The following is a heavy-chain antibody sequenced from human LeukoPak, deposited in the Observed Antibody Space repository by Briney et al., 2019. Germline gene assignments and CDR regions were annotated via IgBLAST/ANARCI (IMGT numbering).Heavy chain of an antibody. CDR3: ARDRYYDIIYGMDV. CDR1: GFTFSSYG. J-gene: IGHJ6*02. CDR2: IWYDGSNK. V-gene: IGHV3-33*01. D-gene: IGHD3-9*01. Sequence: GRSLRLSCAASGFTFSSYGMHWVRQAPGKGLEWVAVIWYDGSNKYYADSVKGRFTISRDNSKNTLYLQMNSLRAEDTAVYYCARDRYYDIIYGMDVWGQGTTVTVSS.